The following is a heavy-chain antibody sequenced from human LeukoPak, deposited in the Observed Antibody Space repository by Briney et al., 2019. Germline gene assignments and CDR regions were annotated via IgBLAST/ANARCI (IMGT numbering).Heavy chain of an antibody. Sequence: SETLSLTCTVSGGSVSPYYWNWIRQPPGKRLEWIGHIYYTGSPAYNPSLESRVTMSVDTSKNQLSLRVSSVTAADTAVYYCARGSSDNAYKYAYWGQGTLVTVS. CDR3: ARGSSDNAYKYAY. CDR1: GGSVSPYY. V-gene: IGHV4-59*08. CDR2: IYYTGSP. J-gene: IGHJ4*02. D-gene: IGHD5-24*01.